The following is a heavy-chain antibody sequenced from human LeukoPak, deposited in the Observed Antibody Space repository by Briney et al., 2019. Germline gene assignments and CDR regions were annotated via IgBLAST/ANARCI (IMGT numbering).Heavy chain of an antibody. V-gene: IGHV3-23*01. D-gene: IGHD4-17*01. CDR2: ISGSGGST. Sequence: GGSLRLSCAASGFTFSSYVMSWVRQAPGKGLEWVSAISGSGGSTYYADSVKGRFTISRDNAKNSLYLQMNSLRAEDTAVYYCARGYGDYAIDYWGQGTLVTVSS. CDR1: GFTFSSYV. CDR3: ARGYGDYAIDY. J-gene: IGHJ4*02.